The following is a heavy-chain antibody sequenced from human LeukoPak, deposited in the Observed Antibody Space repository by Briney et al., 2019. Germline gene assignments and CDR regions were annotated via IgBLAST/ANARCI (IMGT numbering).Heavy chain of an antibody. D-gene: IGHD3-16*01. CDR3: ARAQMYWGFGGNWFDP. Sequence: PGGSLRHSFVASGFTVLCNHMRWVRQARGKGLAWVSLIYSGGSTYHAVRVQGRFTISRDNSKSTLYLQMNSLRAEDTAVYYGARAQMYWGFGGNWFDPWGQGTLVTVSS. CDR1: GFTVLCNH. CDR2: IYSGGST. V-gene: IGHV3-66*01. J-gene: IGHJ5*02.